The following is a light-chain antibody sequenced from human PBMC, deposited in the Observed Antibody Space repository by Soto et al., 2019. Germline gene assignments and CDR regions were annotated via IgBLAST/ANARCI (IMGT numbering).Light chain of an antibody. CDR3: AAWDDSLKGPV. CDR1: SSNIGTNA. CDR2: SNN. J-gene: IGLJ2*01. V-gene: IGLV1-44*01. Sequence: QSVLTQPPSASGTPGQRVTISCSGSSSNIGTNAVHWYQHLPGTAPKLLIYSNNQRPSGVPDRFSGSKSGTSASLAISGLQSEDEADYHCAAWDDSLKGPVFGGGTKLTVL.